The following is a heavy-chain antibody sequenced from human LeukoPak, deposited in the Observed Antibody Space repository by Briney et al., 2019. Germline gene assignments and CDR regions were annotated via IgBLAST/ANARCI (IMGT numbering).Heavy chain of an antibody. V-gene: IGHV1-69*13. J-gene: IGHJ4*02. CDR1: GGTFSRFT. Sequence: SVKVSCKASGGTFSRFTISWVRQAPGQGFEWMGGITPFFGTANFAQKFQGRVSITADESTSTAFMELSSLRSEDTAVYYCAREWGLESSGYYYAYWGQGTLVTVSS. CDR3: AREWGLESSGYYYAY. CDR2: ITPFFGTA. D-gene: IGHD3-22*01.